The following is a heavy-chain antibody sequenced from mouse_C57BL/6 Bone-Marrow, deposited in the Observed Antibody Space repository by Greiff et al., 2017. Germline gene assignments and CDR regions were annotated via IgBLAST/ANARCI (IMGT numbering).Heavy chain of an antibody. D-gene: IGHD2-5*01. Sequence: QVQLQQSGAELVRPGASVTLSCKASGYTFTDYEMHWVKQTPVHGLEWIGAIDPETGGTAYNQKFKGKAILTADKSSSTAYMELRSLTSEDSAVYYCTRGDSNWYDYWGQGTTLTVSS. CDR3: TRGDSNWYDY. CDR1: GYTFTDYE. V-gene: IGHV1-15*01. J-gene: IGHJ2*01. CDR2: IDPETGGT.